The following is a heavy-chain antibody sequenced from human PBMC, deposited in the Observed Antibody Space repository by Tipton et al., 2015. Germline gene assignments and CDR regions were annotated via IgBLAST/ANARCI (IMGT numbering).Heavy chain of an antibody. CDR2: IYHSGGA. D-gene: IGHD2-8*02. V-gene: IGHV4-4*02. Sequence: TLSLTCAVSDGSIGSISWWTWVRQPPGKGLEWIGEIYHSGGANYNASLRSRVNLSVDMSKNSFSLELTSVTAADTAIYYCARRSLVGQKGLDSWGRGTLVTVSS. CDR3: ARRSLVGQKGLDS. CDR1: DGSIGSISW. J-gene: IGHJ4*02.